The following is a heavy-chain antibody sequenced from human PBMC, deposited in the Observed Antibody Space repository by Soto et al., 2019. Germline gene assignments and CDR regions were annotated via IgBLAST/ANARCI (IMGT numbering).Heavy chain of an antibody. CDR1: GFTVSNNY. CDR2: IYSGGYT. D-gene: IGHD3-10*01. CDR3: GTTRGGGGY. J-gene: IGHJ4*02. Sequence: EVQLVESGGGLIQPGGSLRLSCAVSGFTVSNNYMSWVRQAPGKGLEGVSVIYSGGYTAYGDSVKGRFTISRDNSKNTLSLKLKSLGAGARAVFYCGTTRGGGGYWGQGTLVTVSS. V-gene: IGHV3-53*01.